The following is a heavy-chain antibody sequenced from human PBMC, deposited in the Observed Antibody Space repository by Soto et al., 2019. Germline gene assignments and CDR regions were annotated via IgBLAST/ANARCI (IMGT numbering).Heavy chain of an antibody. J-gene: IGHJ4*02. CDR3: ACWLWGNGY. D-gene: IGHD3-16*01. V-gene: IGHV3-72*01. CDR1: GFTFSGHH. Sequence: PGGSLRLSCAASGFTFSGHHMDWVRQAPGKGLEWVGRTRNKANHYTTKYAASVKGRFIISRDDSKNSLYLQMNSLKTEDPDVYYCACWLWGNGYWGQGTLVTVSS. CDR2: TRNKANHYTT.